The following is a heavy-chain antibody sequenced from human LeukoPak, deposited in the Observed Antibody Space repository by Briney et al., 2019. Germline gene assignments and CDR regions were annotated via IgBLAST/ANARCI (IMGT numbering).Heavy chain of an antibody. D-gene: IGHD3-10*01. CDR2: IYPRDSYT. Sequence: GEAPRISCKGSGFSFTSYWISWVRQMPGKGLGWMGRIYPRDSYTNYSPSFQGHVTLTADKSINTTYLQLSSQKASESAMYYCVRHGGLGSSHFDYWGRGTLISVSS. CDR1: GFSFTSYW. CDR3: VRHGGLGSSHFDY. V-gene: IGHV5-10-1*01. J-gene: IGHJ4*02.